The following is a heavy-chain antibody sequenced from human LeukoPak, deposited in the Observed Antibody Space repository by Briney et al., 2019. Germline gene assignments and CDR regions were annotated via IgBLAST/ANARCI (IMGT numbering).Heavy chain of an antibody. CDR3: PRGNRRAGTDFDY. J-gene: IGHJ4*02. D-gene: IGHD1-14*01. CDR1: GYTFTSYG. CDR2: ISAYNGNT. Sequence: VSVKVSCKASGYTFTSYGISWVRQAPGQGLEWMGWISAYNGNTNYAQKLQGRVTMTTDTSTSTAYMELRSLRSDDTAVHYCPRGNRRAGTDFDYSGQGTLVSDSS. V-gene: IGHV1-18*01.